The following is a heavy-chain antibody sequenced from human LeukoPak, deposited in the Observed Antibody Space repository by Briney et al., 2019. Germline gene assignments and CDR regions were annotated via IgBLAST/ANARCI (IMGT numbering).Heavy chain of an antibody. J-gene: IGHJ4*02. D-gene: IGHD4-17*01. V-gene: IGHV1-2*02. CDR3: ARLYGGYDY. CDR2: INPNSGGT. CDR1: GYNFTGYY. Sequence: ASVKVSCKASGYNFTGYYMHWVRQAPGQGLEWMGWINPNSGGTNFAQKFQGRVAMTRDTSISTAYKELSRLISDDTAVYYCARLYGGYDYWGQGTLVTVSS.